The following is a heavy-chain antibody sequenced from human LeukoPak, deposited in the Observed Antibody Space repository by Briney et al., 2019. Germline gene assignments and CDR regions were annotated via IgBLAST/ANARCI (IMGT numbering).Heavy chain of an antibody. J-gene: IGHJ4*02. V-gene: IGHV3-33*01. Sequence: GGSLRLFCGVSGFIFSDYGFHWVRQAPGKGLEWVAVTRFDGSIKQYADSVKGRFTISRDDSKNTLYLQMNFLNSEDSAVYYCARWGGTRQYYFDYWGQGTLVTVSS. CDR1: GFIFSDYG. CDR3: ARWGGTRQYYFDY. CDR2: TRFDGSIK. D-gene: IGHD1-1*01.